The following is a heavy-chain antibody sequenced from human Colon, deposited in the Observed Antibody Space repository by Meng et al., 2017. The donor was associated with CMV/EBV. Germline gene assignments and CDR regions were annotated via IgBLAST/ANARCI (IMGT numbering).Heavy chain of an antibody. Sequence: ASVKVSCKVSGYPLTELSIHWVRQAPGKGLEWMGGFNPEDGERVYAQKFQGRISMTEDTSTDTAYMELSSLTFEDTAVFYCASERLGAAAIPLDHWGQGTLVTVSS. V-gene: IGHV1-24*01. J-gene: IGHJ4*02. D-gene: IGHD6-13*01. CDR3: ASERLGAAAIPLDH. CDR1: GYPLTELS. CDR2: FNPEDGER.